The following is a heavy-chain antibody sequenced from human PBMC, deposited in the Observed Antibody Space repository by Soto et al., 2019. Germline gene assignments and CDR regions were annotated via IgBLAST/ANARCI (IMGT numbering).Heavy chain of an antibody. J-gene: IGHJ4*02. CDR3: ATHPNRPAAGDF. CDR1: GGSISSSSSY. D-gene: IGHD6-25*01. Sequence: QLQLQESGPGLVKPSETLSLTCSVSGGSISSSSSYWDWLRQSPGGGLEWIGSIYYIGTTYYNPSHKGLVTMSVDTSKNQFSLNLTSVTAADTAVYFCATHPNRPAAGDFWGQGTLITVFS. CDR2: IYYIGTT. V-gene: IGHV4-39*01.